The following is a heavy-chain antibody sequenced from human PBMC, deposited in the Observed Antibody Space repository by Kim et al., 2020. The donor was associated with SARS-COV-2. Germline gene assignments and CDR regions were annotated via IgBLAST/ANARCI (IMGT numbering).Heavy chain of an antibody. D-gene: IGHD3-10*01. V-gene: IGHV3-7*01. Sequence: YYVEAVKGRLTISRDTAKNSLYLQMNSLRAEDTAVYYCARTMVRGDAFDIWGQGTMVTVSS. CDR3: ARTMVRGDAFDI. J-gene: IGHJ3*02.